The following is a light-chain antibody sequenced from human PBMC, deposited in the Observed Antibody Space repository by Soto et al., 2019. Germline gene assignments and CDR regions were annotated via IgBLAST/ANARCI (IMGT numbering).Light chain of an antibody. Sequence: EIVLTRSPGTLSLSPGERATLACRASQSISSSYLAWYQQKPGQAPRLLIYGASSRATGIPDRFSGSGSGTDFTLTISRLEPEDFAVYYCQFFGSSRYTFGQGTKLEIK. CDR3: QFFGSSRYT. CDR2: GAS. CDR1: QSISSSY. J-gene: IGKJ2*01. V-gene: IGKV3-20*01.